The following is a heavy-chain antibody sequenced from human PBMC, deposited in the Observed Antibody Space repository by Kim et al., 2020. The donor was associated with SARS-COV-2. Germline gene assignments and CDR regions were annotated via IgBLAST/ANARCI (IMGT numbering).Heavy chain of an antibody. V-gene: IGHV1-2*06. CDR3: AMGVLVSGGLDV. CDR2: ISPTTGGT. Sequence: ASVKVSCKPSGDTFSGHSLQWVRQAPGQGLEWMGRISPTTGGTNYAQTFQGRVAMTWDASISTAFMEVKRLTSDDTAVYYCAMGVLVSGGLDVWGQGTTVIVSS. J-gene: IGHJ6*02. D-gene: IGHD2-8*01. CDR1: GDTFSGHS.